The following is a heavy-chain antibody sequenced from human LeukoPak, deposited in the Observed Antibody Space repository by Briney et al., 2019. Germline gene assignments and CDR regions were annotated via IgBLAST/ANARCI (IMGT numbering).Heavy chain of an antibody. CDR2: IDPNSGGT. J-gene: IGHJ5*02. V-gene: IGHV1-2*02. CDR3: ARTPDYSVTT. D-gene: IGHD4-11*01. Sequence: ASVKVSCKVSGYTSTAYYMHWVRQAPGQGLEWMGRIDPNSGGTIYVHKFQGRVAMTRDTSISTAYMELSRLTSDDTAVYYCARTPDYSVTTWGQGTLVTVSS. CDR1: GYTSTAYY.